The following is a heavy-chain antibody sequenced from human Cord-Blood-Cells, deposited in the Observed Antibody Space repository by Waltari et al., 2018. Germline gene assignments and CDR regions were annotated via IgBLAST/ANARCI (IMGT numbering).Heavy chain of an antibody. V-gene: IGHV3-15*01. D-gene: IGHD3-10*01. CDR2: IKSKTDGGTT. J-gene: IGHJ4*02. CDR1: GSSFSNAW. CDR3: TTNYGSGSYYDY. Sequence: ELQLLEPGGGLVKHGGSLGRSCAASGSSFSNAWLSWVRWAPGKGREWVGRIKSKTDGGTTDYAAPVKGRFTISRDDSKNTLYLQMNSLKTEDTAVYYCTTNYGSGSYYDYWGQGTLVTVSS.